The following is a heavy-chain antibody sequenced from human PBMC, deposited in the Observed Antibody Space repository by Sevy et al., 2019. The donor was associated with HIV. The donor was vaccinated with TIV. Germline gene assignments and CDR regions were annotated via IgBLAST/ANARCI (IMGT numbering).Heavy chain of an antibody. Sequence: GGSLRLSCTASGFTFGDYAMSWFRKAPGRGLERVGFIRSETYGGTTEYAASVKGKFTVSRDDSKSIVYLQMNSLKTEDTAVYYCTRRASRVYGDHLNLYWGQGTLVTVSS. CDR2: IRSETYGGTT. CDR1: GFTFGDYA. J-gene: IGHJ4*02. D-gene: IGHD2-21*02. V-gene: IGHV3-49*03. CDR3: TRRASRVYGDHLNLY.